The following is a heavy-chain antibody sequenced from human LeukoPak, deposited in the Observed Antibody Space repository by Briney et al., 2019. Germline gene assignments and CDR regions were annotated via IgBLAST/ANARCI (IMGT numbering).Heavy chain of an antibody. CDR2: IYSSGST. Sequence: SETLSLTCTVSGGSISSYYWSWIRQPAGKGLEWIGRIYSSGSTDYNSSLKSRVTMSVDTSKNQFSLKLSSVTAADMAVYYCARGAYGSGSTNWFDPWGQGTLVTVSS. CDR1: GGSISSYY. D-gene: IGHD3-10*01. CDR3: ARGAYGSGSTNWFDP. V-gene: IGHV4-4*07. J-gene: IGHJ5*02.